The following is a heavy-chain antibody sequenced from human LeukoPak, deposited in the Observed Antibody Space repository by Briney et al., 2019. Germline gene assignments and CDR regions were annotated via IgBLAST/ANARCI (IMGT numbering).Heavy chain of an antibody. Sequence: GGSLRLSCAAPRLSFSSYGMSWVRQAPGKGLEWVSSISNSGSNTYYADSVKGRFTISRDNSKNTLYLQMNSLRAEDTAVYYCAKDTRSRTNWQQLSIDNWGQGTLVSVSS. D-gene: IGHD6-13*01. CDR2: ISNSGSNT. CDR3: AKDTRSRTNWQQLSIDN. V-gene: IGHV3-23*01. CDR1: RLSFSSYG. J-gene: IGHJ4*02.